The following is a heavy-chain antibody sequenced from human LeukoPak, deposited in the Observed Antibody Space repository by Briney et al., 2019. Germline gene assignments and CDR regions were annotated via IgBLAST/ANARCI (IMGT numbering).Heavy chain of an antibody. CDR1: GFTFITYA. CDR3: AKCMSGSGVCLNFDS. V-gene: IGHV3-23*01. Sequence: GGSLRLSCEASGFTFITYAMSWVRQAPGKGLQWVSGISGTDSGTCYTDSVKGRFTISRDNSKNTVYLQIDSLRAEDTAVYYCAKCMSGSGVCLNFDSWGQGILVTVSS. D-gene: IGHD2-21*02. CDR2: ISGTDSGT. J-gene: IGHJ4*02.